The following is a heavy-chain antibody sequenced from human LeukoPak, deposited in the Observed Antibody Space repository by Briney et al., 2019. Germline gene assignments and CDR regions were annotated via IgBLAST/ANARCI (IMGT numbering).Heavy chain of an antibody. D-gene: IGHD2-21*02. CDR1: GFTVSGKY. CDR3: ARGGGAYCGSDCYRNFDC. CDR2: MYRDGGR. V-gene: IGHV3-66*01. J-gene: IGHJ4*02. Sequence: GGSLRLSCAASGFTVSGKYMSWVRQAPGEGLEWVSVMYRDGGRYYADSVKGRFTISRDNSKNTLYLGMNSLRADDTAVYYCARGGGAYCGSDCYRNFDCWGQGTLVTVSS.